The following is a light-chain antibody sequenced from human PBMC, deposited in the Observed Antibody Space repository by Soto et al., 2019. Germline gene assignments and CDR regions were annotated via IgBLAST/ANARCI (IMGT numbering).Light chain of an antibody. CDR3: QHYDNLPPT. CDR2: DAS. CDR1: QDISNY. J-gene: IGKJ4*01. Sequence: DIQMTQSPSSLSASVGDRVTITCHASQDISNYLNWYQQKPGKAPKLLIYDASNLETGVPSRFSGSGSSTYSTFTISRLQTEDIATYYCQHYDNLPPTFGGGTKVEIK. V-gene: IGKV1-33*01.